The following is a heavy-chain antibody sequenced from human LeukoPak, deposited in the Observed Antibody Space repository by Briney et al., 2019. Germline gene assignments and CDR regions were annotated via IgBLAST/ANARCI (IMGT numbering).Heavy chain of an antibody. CDR2: INHSGST. CDR3: ARGPRGYSYGPDPY. Sequence: SETLSLTCAVYGGSFSGYYWSWLRQPPGKGLEWIGEINHSGSTNYNPSLKSRVTISVDTSKNQFSLKLSSVTAADTAVYYCARGPRGYSYGPDPYWGQGTLVTVSS. J-gene: IGHJ4*02. V-gene: IGHV4-34*01. CDR1: GGSFSGYY. D-gene: IGHD5-18*01.